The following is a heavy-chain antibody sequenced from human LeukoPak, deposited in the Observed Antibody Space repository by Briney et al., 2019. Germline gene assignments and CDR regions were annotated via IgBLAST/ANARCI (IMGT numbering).Heavy chain of an antibody. D-gene: IGHD5-12*01. CDR3: ARVGVYSGYEENWFDP. CDR1: GYTFTDYY. J-gene: IGHJ5*02. CDR2: INPNSGDT. V-gene: IGHV1-2*02. Sequence: ASVKVSCKASGYTFTDYYIHWVRQAPGQGLEWMGWINPNSGDTNYAQKFQGRVTMTRDTSISTAYMELRSLRSEDTAVYYCARVGVYSGYEENWFDPWGQGTLVTVSS.